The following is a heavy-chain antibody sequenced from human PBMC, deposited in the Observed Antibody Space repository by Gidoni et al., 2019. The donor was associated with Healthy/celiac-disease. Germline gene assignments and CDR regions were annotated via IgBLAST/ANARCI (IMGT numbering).Heavy chain of an antibody. V-gene: IGHV4-4*07. Sequence: QVQLQESGPGLVKPSETLSLTCTVSGGSISSYYWSWIRQPAGKGLEWIGRIYTSGSTNYNPSLKSRVTMSVDTSKNQFSLKLSSVTAADTAVYYCARDSLGLYYDFWSAEGWFDPWGQGTLVTVSS. CDR2: IYTSGST. J-gene: IGHJ5*02. D-gene: IGHD3-3*01. CDR1: GGSISSYY. CDR3: ARDSLGLYYDFWSAEGWFDP.